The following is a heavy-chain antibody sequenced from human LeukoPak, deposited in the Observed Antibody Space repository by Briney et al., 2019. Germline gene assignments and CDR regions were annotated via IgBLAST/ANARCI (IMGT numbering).Heavy chain of an antibody. CDR3: ARDRCSSTSCYNTPNWFDP. Sequence: PGGSLRLSCAASGFNFDDYGMSWVRQVPGKGLEWVSGINWNGGSRGYADSVKGRFTISRDNAKNSVYLQMNSLRSEDTAFYHCARDRCSSTSCYNTPNWFDPWGQGTLVTVSS. D-gene: IGHD2-2*02. CDR1: GFNFDDYG. V-gene: IGHV3-20*01. CDR2: INWNGGSR. J-gene: IGHJ5*02.